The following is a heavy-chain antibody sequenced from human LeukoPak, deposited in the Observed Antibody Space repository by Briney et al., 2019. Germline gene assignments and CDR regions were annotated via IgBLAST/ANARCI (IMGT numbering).Heavy chain of an antibody. D-gene: IGHD5-12*01. V-gene: IGHV3-30*04. Sequence: PGRSLRLSCAASGFIFSRYAMHWVRQAPGKGLEWVAVISYDGSNKYYADSVKGRFTISRDNSKNTLYLQMNSLGAEDTAVYYCAQRGRAVSGPTDYWGQGTLVTASS. CDR1: GFIFSRYA. CDR3: AQRGRAVSGPTDY. J-gene: IGHJ4*02. CDR2: ISYDGSNK.